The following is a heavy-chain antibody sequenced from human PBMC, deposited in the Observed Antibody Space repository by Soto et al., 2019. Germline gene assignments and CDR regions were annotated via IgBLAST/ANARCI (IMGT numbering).Heavy chain of an antibody. V-gene: IGHV3-30*18. D-gene: IGHD2-15*01. J-gene: IGHJ6*02. CDR3: AKDKRGEVAYYYYGMDV. Sequence: GGSLRLSCAASGFTFSSYGMHWVRQAPGKGLEWVAVISYDGSNKYYADSVKGRFTISRDNSKNTLYLQMNSLRAEDTAVYYCAKDKRGEVAYYYYGMDVWGQGTTVTVSS. CDR1: GFTFSSYG. CDR2: ISYDGSNK.